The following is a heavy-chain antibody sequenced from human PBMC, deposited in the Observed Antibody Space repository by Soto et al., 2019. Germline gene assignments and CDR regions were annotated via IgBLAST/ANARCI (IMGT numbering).Heavy chain of an antibody. D-gene: IGHD4-4*01. CDR2: IIPLFRTP. Sequence: QVQLVESGAEMKEPGSSVKVSCKTSGGTFSSSAISWLRQAPGQGLEWMGGIIPLFRTPDYAQKYQGRVTIAVDKPTSTAYMELSSLRSENTAVYYCARDNDRLQLGGNYYYILDVWGQGTTITVSS. CDR3: ARDNDRLQLGGNYYYILDV. J-gene: IGHJ6*02. CDR1: GGTFSSSA. V-gene: IGHV1-69*14.